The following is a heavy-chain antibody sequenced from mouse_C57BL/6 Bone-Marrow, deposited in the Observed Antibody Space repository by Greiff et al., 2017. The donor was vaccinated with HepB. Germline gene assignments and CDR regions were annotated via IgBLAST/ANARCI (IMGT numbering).Heavy chain of an antibody. V-gene: IGHV2-4*01. CDR1: GFSLTSYG. J-gene: IGHJ4*01. CDR3: AASWLLRNYYAMDY. CDR2: IWSGGST. D-gene: IGHD2-3*01. Sequence: VQLKQSGPGLVQPSQSLSITCTVSGFSLTSYGVHWVRQPPGKGLEWLGVIWSGGSTDYNAAFISRLSISKDNSKSQVFFKMNSLQADDTAIYYCAASWLLRNYYAMDYWGQGTSVTVSS.